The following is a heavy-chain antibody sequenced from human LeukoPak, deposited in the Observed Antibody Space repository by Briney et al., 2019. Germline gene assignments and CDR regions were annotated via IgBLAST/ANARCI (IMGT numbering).Heavy chain of an antibody. CDR3: AKNPRWAVAGTDFDY. V-gene: IGHV3-30*18. CDR1: GFTFSSYG. Sequence: GGSLRLSCAASGFTFSSYGMHWVRQAPGKGLEWVAVISYDGSHKNCADSVKGRFTISRDNSKNTLYLQMNSLRAEDTAVYYCAKNPRWAVAGTDFDYWGQGTLVTVSS. D-gene: IGHD6-19*01. J-gene: IGHJ4*02. CDR2: ISYDGSHK.